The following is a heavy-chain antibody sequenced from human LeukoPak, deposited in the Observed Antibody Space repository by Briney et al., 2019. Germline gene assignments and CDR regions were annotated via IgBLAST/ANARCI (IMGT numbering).Heavy chain of an antibody. D-gene: IGHD6-19*01. Sequence: GGSLRLSCAASGFTLSSYAMGWVRQFPGKGLEWVSAISGGGGSTYYADSVKGRFTISRDNSKNTLHLQMNSLRADDTAVYYCAKGPLIEVAGTTWDYWGQGALVTVSS. J-gene: IGHJ4*02. CDR3: AKGPLIEVAGTTWDY. V-gene: IGHV3-23*01. CDR1: GFTLSSYA. CDR2: ISGGGGST.